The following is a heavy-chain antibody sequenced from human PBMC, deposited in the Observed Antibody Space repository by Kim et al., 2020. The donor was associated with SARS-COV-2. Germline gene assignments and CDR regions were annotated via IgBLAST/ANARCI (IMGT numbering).Heavy chain of an antibody. J-gene: IGHJ6*03. CDR3: ARGTRRRITIFGVVMGYYYYMDV. CDR1: GYTFTSYD. CDR2: MNPNSGNT. D-gene: IGHD3-3*01. Sequence: ASVKVSCKASGYTFTSYDINWVRQATGQGLEWMGWMNPNSGNTGYAQKFQGRVTMTRNTSISTAYMELSSLGSDDTAVYYCARGTRRRITIFGVVMGYYYYMDVWGKGTTVTVSS. V-gene: IGHV1-8*01.